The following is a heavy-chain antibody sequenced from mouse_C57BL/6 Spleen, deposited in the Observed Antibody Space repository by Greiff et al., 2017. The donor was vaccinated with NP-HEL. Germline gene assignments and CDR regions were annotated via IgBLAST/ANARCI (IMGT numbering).Heavy chain of an antibody. CDR3: ARHEDYYGSSSWFAY. V-gene: IGHV2-6-1*01. D-gene: IGHD1-1*01. CDR1: GFSLTSYG. Sequence: VQVVESGPGLVAPSQSLSITCTVSGFSLTSYGVHWVRQPPGKGLEWLVVIWSDGSTTYNSALKSRLSISKDNSKSQVFLKMNSLQTDDTAMYYCARHEDYYGSSSWFAYWGQGTLVTVSA. J-gene: IGHJ3*01. CDR2: IWSDGST.